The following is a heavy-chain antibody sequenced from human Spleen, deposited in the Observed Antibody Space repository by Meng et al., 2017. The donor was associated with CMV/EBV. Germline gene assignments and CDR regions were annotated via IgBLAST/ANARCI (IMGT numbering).Heavy chain of an antibody. Sequence: GESLKISCAASGFTFSSYWMHWVRQAPGKGLVWVSRINSDGSSTSYADSVKGRFTISRDNSKHTLYVQMNSLRAEDTAVYYCAKNIGITGGLDIWGQGTMVTVSS. CDR3: AKNIGITGGLDI. V-gene: IGHV3-74*01. D-gene: IGHD2-15*01. CDR2: INSDGSST. J-gene: IGHJ3*02. CDR1: GFTFSSYW.